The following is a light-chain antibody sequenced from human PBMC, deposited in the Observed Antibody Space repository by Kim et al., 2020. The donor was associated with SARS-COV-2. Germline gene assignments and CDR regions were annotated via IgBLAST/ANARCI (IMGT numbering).Light chain of an antibody. CDR1: SGHSSYA. CDR2: LNSDGSH. V-gene: IGLV4-69*01. J-gene: IGLJ3*02. Sequence: ASVKLTCTLSSGHSSYAIAWHQQQPGKGPRYLMKLNSDGSHSKGDGIPDRFSGSSSGAERYLTISSRQSEDEADYYCQTWGTGIRVFGGGTKLTVL. CDR3: QTWGTGIRV.